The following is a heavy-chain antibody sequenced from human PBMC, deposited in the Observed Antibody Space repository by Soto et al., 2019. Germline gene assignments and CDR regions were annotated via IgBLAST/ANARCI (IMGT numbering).Heavy chain of an antibody. CDR3: ARSKWLTY. Sequence: GGSLRLSCAASGFTFSGSAMHWVRQASGKGLEWVGRIRSKGNNYATAYGASLKGRFTISRDDSKNTAYLQMNSLNTEDTAVYYCARSKWLTYWAQGTLVTVSS. CDR1: GFTFSGSA. J-gene: IGHJ4*02. CDR2: IRSKGNNYAT. D-gene: IGHD6-19*01. V-gene: IGHV3-73*01.